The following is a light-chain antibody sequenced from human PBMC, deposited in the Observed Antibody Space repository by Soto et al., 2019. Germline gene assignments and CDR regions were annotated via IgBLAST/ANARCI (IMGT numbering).Light chain of an antibody. V-gene: IGKV1-39*01. CDR2: AAS. CDR1: QSISSY. Sequence: DIQMTQSPSSLSASVGDRVTITCRASQSISSYLNWYQQKPGKDPKLLIYAASSLQSGVPSRFSGSGSGTDFTLTISSLQPEDFATYYCQHSYSTPYTFGQGTTLEIK. CDR3: QHSYSTPYT. J-gene: IGKJ2*01.